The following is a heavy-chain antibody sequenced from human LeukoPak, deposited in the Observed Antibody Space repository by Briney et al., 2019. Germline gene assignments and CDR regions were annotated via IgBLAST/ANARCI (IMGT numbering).Heavy chain of an antibody. CDR1: GGSFSGYY. Sequence: SETLSLTCAVYGGSFSGYYWSWIRQPPGKGLEWIGEINHSGSTNYNPSLKSRVTISVDTSKNQFSLKLSSVTAADTAVYYCAREDSSGWYTHAYYFDYWGQGTLVTVSS. CDR2: INHSGST. CDR3: AREDSSGWYTHAYYFDY. D-gene: IGHD6-19*01. V-gene: IGHV4-34*01. J-gene: IGHJ4*02.